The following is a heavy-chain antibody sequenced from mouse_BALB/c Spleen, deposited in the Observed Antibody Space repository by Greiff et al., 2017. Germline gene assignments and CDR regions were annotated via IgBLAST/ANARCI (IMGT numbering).Heavy chain of an antibody. CDR1: GFTFSSYG. CDR3: ARGGGDGYPPFAY. V-gene: IGHV5-6-3*01. D-gene: IGHD2-3*01. CDR2: INSNGGST. Sequence: EVKVVESGGGLVQPGGSLKLSCAASGFTFSSYGMSWVRQTPDKRLELVATINSNGGSTYYPDSVKGRFTISRDNAKNTLYLQMSSLKSEDTAMYYCARGGGDGYPPFAYWGQGTLVTVSA. J-gene: IGHJ3*01.